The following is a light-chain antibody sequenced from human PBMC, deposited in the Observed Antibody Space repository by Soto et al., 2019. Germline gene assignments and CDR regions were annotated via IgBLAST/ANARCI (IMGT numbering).Light chain of an antibody. J-gene: IGLJ2*01. CDR3: QSYDSSNQNVV. CDR2: EDN. V-gene: IGLV6-57*04. CDR1: SGSIDSNY. Sequence: NFMLTQPHSGSQSPGKTLTISCTRSSGSIDSNYVQWYQQRPGSAPTTVIYEDNQRPSGVPDRFSGSIDSSSNSASLTISGLKTEDEADYYCQSYDSSNQNVVFGGGTKLTVL.